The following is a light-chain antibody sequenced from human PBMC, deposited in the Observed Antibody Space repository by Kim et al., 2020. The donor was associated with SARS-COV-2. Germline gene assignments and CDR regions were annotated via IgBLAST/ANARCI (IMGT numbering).Light chain of an antibody. CDR3: QAWDRSTYV. J-gene: IGLJ1*01. V-gene: IGLV3-1*01. CDR2: EDR. Sequence: SYELTQPPSVSVSPGQTASITCSGDKLGDKYACWYQQKPGQSPVLVIYEDRKRPTGIPERFSGSNSGNTATLTISGTQAMDEADYYCQAWDRSTYVFGTG. CDR1: KLGDKY.